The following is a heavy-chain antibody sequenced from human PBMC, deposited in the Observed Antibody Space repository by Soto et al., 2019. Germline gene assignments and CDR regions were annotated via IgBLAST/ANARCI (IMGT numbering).Heavy chain of an antibody. CDR1: GYPFSKYG. CDR3: ASSYDSGFDP. CDR2: IKPDNGNT. V-gene: IGHV1-18*04. J-gene: IGHJ5*02. Sequence: QLQLVQSGGEVKKPGASVRVSCEAYGYPFSKYGISWIRQAPGQGLEWMGWIKPDNGNTDYAQKFQGRVTMTTVTSSTTAYTELRSLRSDDTAVYYCASSYDSGFDPWGQGTLVSVSS. D-gene: IGHD5-12*01.